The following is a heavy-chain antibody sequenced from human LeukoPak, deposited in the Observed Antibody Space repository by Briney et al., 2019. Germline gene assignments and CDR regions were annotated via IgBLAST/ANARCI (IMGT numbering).Heavy chain of an antibody. CDR3: ARAGEWLEYYYYMDV. Sequence: GGSLRLSCAASGFTFSTYIMNWVRQAPGKGLEWVSSISSSSSCIYYADSVKGRFTISRDNAKNSLYLQMNSLRAEDTAVYYCARAGEWLEYYYYMDVWGKGTTVTVSS. CDR1: GFTFSTYI. CDR2: ISSSSSCI. J-gene: IGHJ6*03. V-gene: IGHV3-21*01. D-gene: IGHD3-3*01.